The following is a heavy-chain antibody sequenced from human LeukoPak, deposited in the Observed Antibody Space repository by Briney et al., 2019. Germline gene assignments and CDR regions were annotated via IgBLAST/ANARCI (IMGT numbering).Heavy chain of an antibody. Sequence: GGSLRLSCEASGFTFSDSAIHWVRQAPGKGLEWIGRTRSKAKNYATEYAASVKGRFTISRDESKNTAFLQMNSLKTEDTAVYYYTRWELGAAAPFDYWGQGTLVTVSS. V-gene: IGHV3-73*01. CDR1: GFTFSDSA. CDR2: TRSKAKNYAT. CDR3: TRWELGAAAPFDY. J-gene: IGHJ4*02. D-gene: IGHD2-15*01.